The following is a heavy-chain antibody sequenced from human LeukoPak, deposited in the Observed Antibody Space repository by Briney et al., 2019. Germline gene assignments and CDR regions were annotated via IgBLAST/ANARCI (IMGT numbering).Heavy chain of an antibody. CDR2: IYHSGST. CDR1: GGSISSSNW. D-gene: IGHD3-10*01. J-gene: IGHJ5*02. V-gene: IGHV4-4*02. CDR3: ARVYGDYGSGYNWFGP. Sequence: SGTLSLTCAVSGGSISSSNWWSWVRQPPGKGLEWIGEIYHSGSTNYNPSLKSRVTISVDKSKNQFSLKLSSVTAADTAVYYCARVYGDYGSGYNWFGPWGQGTLVTVSS.